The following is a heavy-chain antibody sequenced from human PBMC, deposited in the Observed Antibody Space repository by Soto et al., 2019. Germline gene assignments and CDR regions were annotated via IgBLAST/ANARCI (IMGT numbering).Heavy chain of an antibody. Sequence: QVQLQESGPGLVKPSETLSLSCTVSGGSMRSQYWSWIRQPPGKGLEWIGYIYYNGNTNYNPSLQSRVTTSIDTFKSQFSLKLNSVTAADTAIYYCARRWVVATTRGADCFDPWGQGTLVTVSS. D-gene: IGHD5-12*01. V-gene: IGHV4-59*11. J-gene: IGHJ5*02. CDR3: ARRWVVATTRGADCFDP. CDR1: GGSMRSQY. CDR2: IYYNGNT.